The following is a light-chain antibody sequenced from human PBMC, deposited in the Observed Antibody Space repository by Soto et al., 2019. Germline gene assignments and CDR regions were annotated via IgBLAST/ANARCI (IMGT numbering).Light chain of an antibody. V-gene: IGKV3-20*01. CDR3: QQYGSTSPLT. J-gene: IGKJ1*01. Sequence: EIVLRRSGGTVSVSLGERATLSCKASQSVSSRYLAWYPPQPGQAPRLVIYGASSRATGIPDRFCGSGSCTDFTITIRTMEPGGFAVYDDQQYGSTSPLTCGQGTKVDI. CDR2: GAS. CDR1: QSVSSRY.